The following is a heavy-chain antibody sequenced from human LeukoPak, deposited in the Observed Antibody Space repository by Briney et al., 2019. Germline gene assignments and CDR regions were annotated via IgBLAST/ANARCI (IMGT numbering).Heavy chain of an antibody. CDR3: AKSTYYFFGGVYPHFDY. J-gene: IGHJ4*02. V-gene: IGHV4-31*03. CDR2: IYYSGST. CDR1: GGSISSGGYY. Sequence: SETLSLTCTVSGGSISSGGYYWSWIRQHPGKGLEWIGYIYYSGSTYYNPSLKSRVTISVDTSKNQFSLKLSSVTAADTAVYYCAKSTYYFFGGVYPHFDYGAQGTLVTVSS. D-gene: IGHD3-10*02.